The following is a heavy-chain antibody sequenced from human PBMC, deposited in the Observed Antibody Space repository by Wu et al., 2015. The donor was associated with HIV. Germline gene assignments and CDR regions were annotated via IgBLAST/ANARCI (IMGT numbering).Heavy chain of an antibody. V-gene: IGHV1-2*02. CDR1: GYTFSAHY. D-gene: IGHD3-3*02. J-gene: IGHJ6*04. Sequence: QVQLVQSGTEMKKSGASLKVSCKTSGYTFSAHYIHWVRQAPGRGLEWMGWINPDSGATKFAQAFQGRITMTRDTSTSSVNLLLVNLKPNDTATYYCARDWQFQVIFGDFYMDIWGNGTTVIVSP. CDR2: INPDSGAT. CDR3: ARDWQFQVIFGDFYMDI.